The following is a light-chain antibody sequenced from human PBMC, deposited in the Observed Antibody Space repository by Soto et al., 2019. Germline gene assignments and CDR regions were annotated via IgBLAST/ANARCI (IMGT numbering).Light chain of an antibody. CDR2: DVT. CDR1: SSDVGGYNR. Sequence: QSVLTQPASVSGSPGQSITISCTGTSSDVGGYNRVSWYQQHPGKAPKLMIYDVTIRPSGVSNRFSGSKSGNTASLTISGLQAEDESEYYCSSYTTSSTLEGVFGTGTKLTVL. J-gene: IGLJ1*01. V-gene: IGLV2-14*01. CDR3: SSYTTSSTLEGV.